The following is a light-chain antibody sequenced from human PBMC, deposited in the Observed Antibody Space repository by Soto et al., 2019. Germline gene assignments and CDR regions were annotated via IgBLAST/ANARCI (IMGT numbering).Light chain of an antibody. CDR1: QSVSSN. CDR2: GAS. Sequence: EIVMTQSPATLSVSPGERATLSCRASQSVSSNLAWYQQKPGQAPRLLIYGASTRATGMPARFSGSGSGTEFTLTISSLQSEDFEVYYCQQYNNWPLTLGGGTKVDIK. V-gene: IGKV3-15*01. J-gene: IGKJ4*01. CDR3: QQYNNWPLT.